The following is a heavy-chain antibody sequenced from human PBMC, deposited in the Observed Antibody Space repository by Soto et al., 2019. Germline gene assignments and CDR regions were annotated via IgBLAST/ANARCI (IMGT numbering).Heavy chain of an antibody. J-gene: IGHJ6*02. V-gene: IGHV3-74*01. CDR3: ARGYSSGTYYYYGMDV. Sequence: GGSLRLSCTASGFTFGDYAMHWVRQAPGKGLVWVSRINSDGSSTSYADSVKGRFTISRDNAKNTLYLQMNSLRAEDTAVYYCARGYSSGTYYYYGMDVWGQGTTVTVSS. D-gene: IGHD6-19*01. CDR2: INSDGSST. CDR1: GFTFGDYA.